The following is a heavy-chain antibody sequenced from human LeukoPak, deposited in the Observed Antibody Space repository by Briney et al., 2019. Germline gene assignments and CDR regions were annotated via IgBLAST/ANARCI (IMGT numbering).Heavy chain of an antibody. Sequence: SETLSLTCAVSGGSISSGGYYWSWIRQHPGKGLEWIGYISYSGSTYCNPSLKSRLTISVDMANNQFSLKLTSVTAADTAVYYCARAPDSGSHYFDYWGQGTLVTVSS. J-gene: IGHJ4*02. CDR3: ARAPDSGSHYFDY. CDR2: ISYSGST. CDR1: GGSISSGGYY. V-gene: IGHV4-31*11. D-gene: IGHD3-10*01.